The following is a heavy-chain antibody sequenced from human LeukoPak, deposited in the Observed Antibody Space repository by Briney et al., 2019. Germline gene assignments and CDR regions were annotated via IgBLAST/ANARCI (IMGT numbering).Heavy chain of an antibody. CDR2: TYYRSKWYN. CDR1: GDSVSSNSAA. Sequence: SQTLSLTCAIPGDSVSSNSAAWNWIRQSPSRGLEWLGRTYYRSKWYNDYAVSVKSRITINPDTSKNQFSLQLNSVTPEDTAVYYCARAVYYDFWSGYYYVDYWGQGTLVSVSS. J-gene: IGHJ4*02. CDR3: ARAVYYDFWSGYYYVDY. D-gene: IGHD3-3*01. V-gene: IGHV6-1*01.